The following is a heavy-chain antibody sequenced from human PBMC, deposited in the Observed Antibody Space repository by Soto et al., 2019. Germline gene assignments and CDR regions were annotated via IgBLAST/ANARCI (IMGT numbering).Heavy chain of an antibody. V-gene: IGHV1-46*01. D-gene: IGHD2-15*01. J-gene: IGHJ6*02. CDR3: ASEAIVAEAKTGMDV. CDR2: INPGYHADRRT. Sequence: ATVKGSCKASGYTLTTIFMHCVRQAPGQGLEWIGRINPGYHADRRTTYAQMFQCRVTMTTNTSTSTVYMELSRLRSDDTAGYYCASEAIVAEAKTGMDVWGQVTTVTVSS. CDR1: GYTLTTIF.